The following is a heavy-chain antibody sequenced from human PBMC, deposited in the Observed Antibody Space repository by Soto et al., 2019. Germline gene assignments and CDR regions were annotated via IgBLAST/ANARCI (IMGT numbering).Heavy chain of an antibody. CDR3: XRVYIAAAGSVSYWFDP. J-gene: IGHJ5*02. CDR1: GGSISSGGYY. V-gene: IGHV4-31*03. CDR2: IYYSGST. Sequence: SETLSLTCTVSGGSISSGGYYWSWIRQHPGKGLEWIGYIYYSGSTYYNPSLKSRVTISVDTSKNQFSLKLSSVTAADTAVYYCXRVYIAAAGSVSYWFDPWGQGTLVTVSS. D-gene: IGHD6-13*01.